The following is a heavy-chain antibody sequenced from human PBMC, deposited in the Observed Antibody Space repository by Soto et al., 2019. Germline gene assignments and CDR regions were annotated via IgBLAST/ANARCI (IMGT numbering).Heavy chain of an antibody. CDR3: ARVSGSYYYGMDV. CDR2: IYHSGST. J-gene: IGHJ6*02. CDR1: GGSISSSNW. V-gene: IGHV4-4*02. D-gene: IGHD1-26*01. Sequence: PSETLSLTCAVSGGSISSSNWWSWVRQPPGKGLEWNGDIYHSGSTNYNPALKSRVTISVDKSKNHFSLKLSSVTAADTAVYYCARVSGSYYYGMDVWGQGTTVS.